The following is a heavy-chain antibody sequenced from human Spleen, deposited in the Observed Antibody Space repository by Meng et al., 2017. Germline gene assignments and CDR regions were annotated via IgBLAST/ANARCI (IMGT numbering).Heavy chain of an antibody. CDR3: ARGDYYDSSGYLPTAEYYFDY. CDR1: GFTVSHNY. CDR2: IYSGGNT. J-gene: IGHJ4*02. Sequence: GESLKIPCAASGFTVSHNYMSWVRQAPGKGLEWVSVIYSGGNTYYADSVKGRLTISRDKSKNTVFLQINSLRVEDTAVYYCARGDYYDSSGYLPTAEYYFDYWGQGTLVTVSS. D-gene: IGHD3-22*01. V-gene: IGHV3-66*02.